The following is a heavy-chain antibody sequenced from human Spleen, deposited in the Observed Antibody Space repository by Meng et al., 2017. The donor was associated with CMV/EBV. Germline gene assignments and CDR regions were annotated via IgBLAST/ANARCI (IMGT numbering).Heavy chain of an antibody. Sequence: FSSYAISWVRQAPGQGLEWMGGIIPIFGTANYAQKFQGRVTIITDESTSTAYMELSSLRSEDTAVYYCASADQEEMATSSKSDAFDIWGQGTMVTVSS. CDR3: ASADQEEMATSSKSDAFDI. D-gene: IGHD5-24*01. J-gene: IGHJ3*02. V-gene: IGHV1-69*05. CDR1: FSSYA. CDR2: IIPIFGTA.